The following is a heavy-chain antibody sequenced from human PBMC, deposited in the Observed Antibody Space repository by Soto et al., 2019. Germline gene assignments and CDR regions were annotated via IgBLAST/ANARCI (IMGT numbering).Heavy chain of an antibody. CDR1: GYSFTSNG. Sequence: QVQLVQSGAEVKKPGASVKVSCKASGYSFTSNGISWVRQAPGQGLEWMGWISAYDGNTIYAQKLQGRVTMTTDTSTSTAYMELRSLRSDDTAVYYCARDPPPPKPFYYGVDVWGQGTTVTVSS. J-gene: IGHJ6*02. CDR3: ARDPPPPKPFYYGVDV. CDR2: ISAYDGNT. V-gene: IGHV1-18*04.